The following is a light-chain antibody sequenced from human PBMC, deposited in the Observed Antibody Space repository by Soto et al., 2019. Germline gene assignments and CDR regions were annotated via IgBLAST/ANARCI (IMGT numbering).Light chain of an antibody. J-gene: IGKJ2*01. V-gene: IGKV2-30*01. Sequence: DVALTQSPLSLPVTLGQPASISCRSTQSLVYGDGNTYLNWFHQRPGQPPRRLIYKVSDRDSGVPDKFSGSESGTDFTLKISRVEAEDVGIYYCMQGTPWPYTFGQGTKLEIK. CDR1: QSLVYGDGNTY. CDR3: MQGTPWPYT. CDR2: KVS.